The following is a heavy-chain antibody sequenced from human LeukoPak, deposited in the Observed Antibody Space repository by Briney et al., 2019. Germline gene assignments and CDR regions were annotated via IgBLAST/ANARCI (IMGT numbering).Heavy chain of an antibody. D-gene: IGHD1-14*01. J-gene: IGHJ4*02. CDR1: GFTFSSYG. CDR2: IRYDGNIK. V-gene: IGHV3-30*02. Sequence: GGSLRLSCGASGFTFSSYGMLWVRQSPGKGLEWVAFIRYDGNIKFYADSMKGRFTISRDNSKNTLYLHINSLRPEDAALYYCVKDNPLDYWGQGTLVIVSS. CDR3: VKDNPLDY.